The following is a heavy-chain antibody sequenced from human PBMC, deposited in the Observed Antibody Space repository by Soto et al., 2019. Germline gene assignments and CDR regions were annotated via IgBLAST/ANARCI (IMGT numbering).Heavy chain of an antibody. J-gene: IGHJ4*02. Sequence: PSETLSLTCTVSGGSISSSSYYWGWIRQPPGKGLEWIGSIYYSGSTYYNPSLKSRVTISVDTSKNQFSLKLSSVTAADTAVYYCARTGYSYGQIDYWGQGTLVTVSS. CDR1: GGSISSSSYY. CDR2: IYYSGST. CDR3: ARTGYSYGQIDY. D-gene: IGHD5-18*01. V-gene: IGHV4-39*01.